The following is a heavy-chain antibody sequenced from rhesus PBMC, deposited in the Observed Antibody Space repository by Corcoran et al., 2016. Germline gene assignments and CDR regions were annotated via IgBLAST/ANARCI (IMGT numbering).Heavy chain of an antibody. J-gene: IGHJ6*01. CDR2: IYGGSGST. CDR1: GGSIRSYY. Sequence: QVQLQESGPGLVKPSEPLSPTCAAPGGSIRSYYCSWLRPFSGRGLEWIGYIYGGSGSTSYNPSLKSRVTISTDTSKNQFSLKLSSVTAADTAVYYCARFDSNPPYGLDSWGQGVVVTVSS. D-gene: IGHD4-23*01. CDR3: ARFDSNPPYGLDS. V-gene: IGHV4-147*01.